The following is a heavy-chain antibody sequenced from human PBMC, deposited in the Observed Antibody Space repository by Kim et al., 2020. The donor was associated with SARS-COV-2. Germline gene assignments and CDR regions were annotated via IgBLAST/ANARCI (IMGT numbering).Heavy chain of an antibody. D-gene: IGHD3-3*01. CDR3: ARQVRSEWFSCWFDP. CDR1: GGPIRSTDHF. J-gene: IGHJ5*02. Sequence: SETLSLSCTVTGGPIRSTDHFWRLNRQHPGKGLEWIGSLHHTGRAYYNPSLESRVTISVDTSKNQFSLRLSSVTAADTAVYYCARQVRSEWFSCWFDPWGLGALVTVSS. CDR2: LHHTGRA. V-gene: IGHV4-39*01.